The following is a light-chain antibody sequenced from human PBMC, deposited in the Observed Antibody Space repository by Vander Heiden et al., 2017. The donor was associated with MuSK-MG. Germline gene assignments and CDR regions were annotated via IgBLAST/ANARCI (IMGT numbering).Light chain of an antibody. Sequence: DIQMTQSPSTLSASVGDRVTITCRASQSISSWLAWYQQKPGKAPKLLIYKASSLESGVPSRFSGSGSGTEFTLTISSLQPDDVATYYCQQYNSYSYTFGQGTKLEIK. J-gene: IGKJ2*01. CDR2: KAS. V-gene: IGKV1-5*03. CDR3: QQYNSYSYT. CDR1: QSISSW.